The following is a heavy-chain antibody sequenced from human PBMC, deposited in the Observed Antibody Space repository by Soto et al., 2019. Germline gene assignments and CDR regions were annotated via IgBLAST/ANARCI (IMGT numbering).Heavy chain of an antibody. CDR3: ARAVYSVVTPVYYFDH. CDR2: IYDGGST. CDR1: GFTVSRNY. Sequence: EVQLVESGGGLVQPGESLRLSCAASGFTVSRNYMTWVRQAPGEGLEWVSIIYDGGSTYYADSVKGRFTISRDKSKNTLYLQMSNLRAEDTAVYYCARAVYSVVTPVYYFDHWGQGTLVTVSS. D-gene: IGHD2-21*01. J-gene: IGHJ4*02. V-gene: IGHV3-66*01.